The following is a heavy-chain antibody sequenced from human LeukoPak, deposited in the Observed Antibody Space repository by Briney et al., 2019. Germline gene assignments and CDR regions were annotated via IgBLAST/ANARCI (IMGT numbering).Heavy chain of an antibody. D-gene: IGHD3-22*01. CDR2: ITWNRDNI. V-gene: IGHV3-9*01. J-gene: IGHJ6*02. CDR1: GFTFDDYA. Sequence: SGGSLRLSCTVSGFTFDDYAMHWVRHTPGKGLEWVSGITWNRDNIGYGDSVKGRLAISRDNVKNVLYLQMNSLRPEDTALYYCAKDLSSAITSALVLDVWGQGTTV. CDR3: AKDLSSAITSALVLDV.